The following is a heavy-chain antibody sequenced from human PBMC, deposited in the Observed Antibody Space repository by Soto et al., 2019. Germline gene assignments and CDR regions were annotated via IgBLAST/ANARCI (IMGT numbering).Heavy chain of an antibody. CDR2: ISAYNGNT. Sequence: ASVKVSCKASGYTFTSYGISWVRQAPGQGLEWMGWISAYNGNTNYAQKLQGRVTMTTDTSTSTAYMELRSLRSDDTAVYYCAREQSYSSGWYWFDPWGQGTLVNVSS. CDR1: GYTFTSYG. J-gene: IGHJ5*02. CDR3: AREQSYSSGWYWFDP. D-gene: IGHD6-19*01. V-gene: IGHV1-18*01.